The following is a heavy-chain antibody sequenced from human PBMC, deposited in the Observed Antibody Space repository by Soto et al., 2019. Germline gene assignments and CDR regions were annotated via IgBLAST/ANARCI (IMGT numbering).Heavy chain of an antibody. J-gene: IGHJ4*02. D-gene: IGHD3-3*01. Sequence: EVQLVESGGGLVQPGGSLRLSCAVSGFSFGSYWMSWVRQAPGKGLEWLASIKDDGSERYYLDSVKGRFTISRDNAKDSLSLRMNSLRGEDTAFYYCARDVGPVTIFGEALSGYFDFWGQGTLVTVSS. V-gene: IGHV3-7*03. CDR1: GFSFGSYW. CDR3: ARDVGPVTIFGEALSGYFDF. CDR2: IKDDGSER.